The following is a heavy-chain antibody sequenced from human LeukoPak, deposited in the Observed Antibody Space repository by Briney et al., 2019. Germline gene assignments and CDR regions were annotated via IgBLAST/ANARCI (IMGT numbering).Heavy chain of an antibody. V-gene: IGHV4-31*03. D-gene: IGHD4-17*01. CDR3: ARAIDYGDYNNFDY. J-gene: IGHJ4*02. Sequence: SQTLSLTCIVSGDSISSGGYYWSWIRQHPGKGLEWIGNIYYSGSTYYNPSLKSRVTISVDTSKNQLSLKLSSVTAADTAVYYCARAIDYGDYNNFDYWGQGTPVTVSS. CDR2: IYYSGST. CDR1: GDSISSGGYY.